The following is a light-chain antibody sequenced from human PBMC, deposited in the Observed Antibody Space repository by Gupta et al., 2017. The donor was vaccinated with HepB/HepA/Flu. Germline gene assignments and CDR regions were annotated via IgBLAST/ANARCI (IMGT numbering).Light chain of an antibody. CDR2: EVS. V-gene: IGLV2-23*02. CDR1: SSDVGSYNL. Sequence: QSALTHPASVSGSPGPSITIPCTGTSSDVGSYNLVSWYQHHPGKAPKLMIYEVSKRPSGVSNRFSGSKSGNTASLTISGLQAEDEADYYCCSYAGSSTPVVFGGGTKLTVL. J-gene: IGLJ2*01. CDR3: CSYAGSSTPVV.